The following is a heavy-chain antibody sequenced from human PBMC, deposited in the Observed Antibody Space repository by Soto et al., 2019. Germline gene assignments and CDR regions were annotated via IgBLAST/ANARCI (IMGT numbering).Heavy chain of an antibody. CDR1: GGSISSSSYY. CDR3: ARRGYCSGGSCYPTPFDY. Sequence: SETLSLTCTVSGGSISSSSYYWGWIRQPPGKGLEWIGSIYYSGSTYYNPSLKSRVTISVDTSKNQFSLKLSSVTAADTAVYYCARRGYCSGGSCYPTPFDYWGQGTLVTAPQ. D-gene: IGHD2-15*01. V-gene: IGHV4-39*01. CDR2: IYYSGST. J-gene: IGHJ4*02.